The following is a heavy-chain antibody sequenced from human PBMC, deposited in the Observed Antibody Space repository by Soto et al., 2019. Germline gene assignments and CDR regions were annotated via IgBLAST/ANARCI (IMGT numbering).Heavy chain of an antibody. CDR1: GASISSGDYF. J-gene: IGHJ4*02. D-gene: IGHD5-12*01. V-gene: IGHV4-30-4*01. CDR2: IYDSGSS. Sequence: SETLSLTCTVSGASISSGDYFWSWIRQSPGKGLEWIGYIYDSGSSYYNPSLQSRVTMSVDTSKNQFSLKLSSVTAADTAVYYCAREKGYTSGPKKFDYWGQGTLLTVSS. CDR3: AREKGYTSGPKKFDY.